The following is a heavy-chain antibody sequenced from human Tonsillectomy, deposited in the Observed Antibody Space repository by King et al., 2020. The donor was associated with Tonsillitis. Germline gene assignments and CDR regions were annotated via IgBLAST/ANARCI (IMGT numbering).Heavy chain of an antibody. D-gene: IGHD5-12*01. J-gene: IGHJ4*02. Sequence: HVQLVESGGGVVQPGGSLRLSCAASGFTFSDYGMHWVRQAPGKGLQWVAFIRFDGGNKFYADSVKGRFTISRDNSKNTLYLQMDSLRAEDTAVYYCAKGQSGGYYYPDYWGQGTLVTGSS. V-gene: IGHV3-30*02. CDR2: IRFDGGNK. CDR3: AKGQSGGYYYPDY. CDR1: GFTFSDYG.